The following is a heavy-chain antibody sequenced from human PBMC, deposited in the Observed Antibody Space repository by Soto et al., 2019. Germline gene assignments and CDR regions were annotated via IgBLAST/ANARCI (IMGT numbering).Heavy chain of an antibody. Sequence: ASVKVSCKASGGTFSSYAISWVRQAPGQGLEWMGGIIPIFGTANYAQKFQGRVTITADESTSTAYMELSSLRSEDTAVYYCARELGIAVAGSNWFDPWGQGTLVTVSS. V-gene: IGHV1-69*13. CDR1: GGTFSSYA. CDR2: IIPIFGTA. J-gene: IGHJ5*02. D-gene: IGHD6-19*01. CDR3: ARELGIAVAGSNWFDP.